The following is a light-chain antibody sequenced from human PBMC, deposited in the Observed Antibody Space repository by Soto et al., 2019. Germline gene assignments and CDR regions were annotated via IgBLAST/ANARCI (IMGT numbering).Light chain of an antibody. Sequence: QSVLTQPPSVSGAPGQRVTISCTGSSSNIGAGYDVHWYQQLPGTAPKLLIYGNSNRPSGVPDRFSGSKSGTSASLAITGLQAEDEADYYGQSYDSSLSGHVVFGGGTQLTVL. CDR2: GNS. J-gene: IGLJ2*01. CDR1: SSNIGAGYD. CDR3: QSYDSSLSGHVV. V-gene: IGLV1-40*01.